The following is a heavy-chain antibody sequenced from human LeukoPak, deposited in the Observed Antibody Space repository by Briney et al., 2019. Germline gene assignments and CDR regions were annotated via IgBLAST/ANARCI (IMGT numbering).Heavy chain of an antibody. CDR1: GYTFTSYG. CDR2: ISAYNGNT. CDR3: AKDYYDSSGYLPTLGY. D-gene: IGHD3-22*01. Sequence: GASVKVSCKASGYTFTSYGISWVRQAPGQGLEWMGWISAYNGNTNYAQKLQGRVTMTTDTSTSTAYMELRSLRAEDTAVYYCAKDYYDSSGYLPTLGYWGQGTLVTVSS. J-gene: IGHJ4*02. V-gene: IGHV1-18*01.